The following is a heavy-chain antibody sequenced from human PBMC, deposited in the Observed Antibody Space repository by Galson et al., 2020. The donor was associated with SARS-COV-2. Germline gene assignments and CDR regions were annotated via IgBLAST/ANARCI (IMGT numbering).Heavy chain of an antibody. CDR1: SISSNY. J-gene: IGHJ3*02. Sequence: SISSNYWSWIRQPAGKGLEWVGRIYSTGSTNYNPSLKSRLTMSVDTSKNQFSLKLSSVTAADTAVYFCARGSASSAYTSFDIWGQGTMVTVSS. D-gene: IGHD3-22*01. CDR3: ARGSASSAYTSFDI. V-gene: IGHV4-4*07. CDR2: IYSTGST.